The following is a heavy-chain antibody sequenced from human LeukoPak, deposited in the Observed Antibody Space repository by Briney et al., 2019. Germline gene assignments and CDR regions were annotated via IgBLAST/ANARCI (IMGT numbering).Heavy chain of an antibody. Sequence: GGSLRLSCAASGFTFSNYNMNWVRQAPGKGLEWVSRISTRSTYVYYADSVKGRFTISRDNAENSLYLQMNSLRADDTAVYYCAREEEWYASGTYYKGFDSWGQGTLVTVSS. CDR3: AREEEWYASGTYYKGFDS. CDR1: GFTFSNYN. J-gene: IGHJ4*02. CDR2: ISTRSTYV. V-gene: IGHV3-21*01. D-gene: IGHD3-10*01.